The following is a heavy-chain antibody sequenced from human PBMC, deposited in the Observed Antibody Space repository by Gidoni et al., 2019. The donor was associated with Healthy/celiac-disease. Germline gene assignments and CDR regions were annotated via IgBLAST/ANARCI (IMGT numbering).Heavy chain of an antibody. Sequence: QVQLQQWGAGLLTPSETLSLTCDVYGGSFSGYYWSWIRQPPGKGLEWIGEINHSGSTNYNPSLKSRVTISVDTSKNQFSLKLSSVTAADTAVYYCARDARRVSHHPSGAFDIWGQGTMVTVPS. CDR3: ARDARRVSHHPSGAFDI. J-gene: IGHJ3*02. CDR2: INHSGST. V-gene: IGHV4-34*01. D-gene: IGHD1-26*01. CDR1: GGSFSGYY.